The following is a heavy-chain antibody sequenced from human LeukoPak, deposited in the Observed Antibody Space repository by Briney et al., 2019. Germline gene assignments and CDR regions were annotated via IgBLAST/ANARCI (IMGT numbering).Heavy chain of an antibody. CDR1: GYTFTSNY. CDR3: AREAANSGYDPDNWFDP. D-gene: IGHD5-12*01. Sequence: GASVKVSCKAFGYTFTSNYMHWVRQAPGQGPEWMGVISPSGGSTTYAQKFQGRVTLTRDMSTSTDYLELSSLRSEDTAVYYCAREAANSGYDPDNWFDPWGQGTLVTVSS. CDR2: ISPSGGST. V-gene: IGHV1-46*01. J-gene: IGHJ5*02.